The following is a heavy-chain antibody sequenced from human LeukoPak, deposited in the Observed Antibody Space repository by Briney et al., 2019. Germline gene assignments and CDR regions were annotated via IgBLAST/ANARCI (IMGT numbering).Heavy chain of an antibody. J-gene: IGHJ3*02. CDR2: INPSGGST. CDR1: GYTFTSYY. Sequence: GASVKVSCKASGYTFTSYYMHWVRQAPGQGLEWMGIINPSGGSTSYAQKFQGRVTMTRDTSTSTVYMELSSPRSEDTAVYYCARAPRSCSSTSCLGAFDIWGQGTMVTVSS. D-gene: IGHD2-2*01. V-gene: IGHV1-46*01. CDR3: ARAPRSCSSTSCLGAFDI.